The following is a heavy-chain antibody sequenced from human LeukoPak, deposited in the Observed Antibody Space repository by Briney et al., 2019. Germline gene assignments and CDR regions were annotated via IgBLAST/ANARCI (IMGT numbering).Heavy chain of an antibody. Sequence: TLSLTCTVSGGSISSYYWSWIRQPPGKALEWLALIYWDDDKRYSPSLKSRLSITKDTSKNQVVLTMTNMDPVDTATYYCARHYGAVYYYYGMDVWGQGTTVTVSS. CDR3: ARHYGAVYYYYGMDV. V-gene: IGHV2-5*08. J-gene: IGHJ6*02. CDR1: GGSISSYYW. CDR2: IYWDDDK. D-gene: IGHD4/OR15-4a*01.